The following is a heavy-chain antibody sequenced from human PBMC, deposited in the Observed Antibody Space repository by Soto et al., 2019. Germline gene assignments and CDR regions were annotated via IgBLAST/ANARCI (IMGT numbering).Heavy chain of an antibody. CDR2: IIPIFGTA. D-gene: IGHD3-10*01. CDR1: GGTFSSYA. CDR3: ARYVTGTGDYYYYYGMDV. Sequence: SVKVSCKASGGTFSSYAISWVRQAPGQGLEWMGGIIPIFGTANYAQKFQGRVTITADKSTSTAYMELSSLRSEDTAVYYCARYVTGTGDYYYYYGMDVWGQGTTVTVS. V-gene: IGHV1-69*06. J-gene: IGHJ6*02.